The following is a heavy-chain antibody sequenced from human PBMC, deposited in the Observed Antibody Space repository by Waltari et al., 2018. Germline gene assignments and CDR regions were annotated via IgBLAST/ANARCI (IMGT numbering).Heavy chain of an antibody. V-gene: IGHV1-69*01. J-gene: IGHJ4*02. CDR2: ITPMFGAA. Sequence: QVQLVQSGAEVKKPGSSVKVSCKASGGTFSSNAVSRVRQAPGQGLEWMGGITPMFGAADYAQNFQGRVTITADESTSTAYMELSSLRSEDTAVYYCAMEGKTYYSQQPYYFDYWGQGTLVTVSS. CDR3: AMEGKTYYSQQPYYFDY. D-gene: IGHD3-10*01. CDR1: GGTFSSNA.